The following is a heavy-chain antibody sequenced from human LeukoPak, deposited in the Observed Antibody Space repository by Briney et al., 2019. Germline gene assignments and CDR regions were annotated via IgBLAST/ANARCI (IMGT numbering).Heavy chain of an antibody. V-gene: IGHV3-23*01. Sequence: PGGSLRLSCAASEFTFSTYAMSWVRQAPGKGLEWVSGVSGSGGNTYYADSVKGRFTVSRDNSKNTLYLQMDSLRAEDTAVYYCAKDNSISLGDLSSKFDYWGQGTLVTVSS. J-gene: IGHJ4*02. CDR2: VSGSGGNT. CDR1: EFTFSTYA. CDR3: AKDNSISLGDLSSKFDY. D-gene: IGHD3-16*02.